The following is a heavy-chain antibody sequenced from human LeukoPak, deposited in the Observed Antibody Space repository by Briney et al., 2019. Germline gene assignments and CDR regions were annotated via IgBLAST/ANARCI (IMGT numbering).Heavy chain of an antibody. J-gene: IGHJ4*02. CDR1: GFTFSSYA. Sequence: GGSLRLSCAASGFTFSSYAMSWVRQAPGKGLEWVSAISGSGGTTYYADSVEGRFTISRDNSKNTLYLQMNSLRAEDTAVYYCAKNPNLLTGIGDWGQGTLVTVSS. CDR2: ISGSGGTT. V-gene: IGHV3-23*01. CDR3: AKNPNLLTGIGD. D-gene: IGHD1-20*01.